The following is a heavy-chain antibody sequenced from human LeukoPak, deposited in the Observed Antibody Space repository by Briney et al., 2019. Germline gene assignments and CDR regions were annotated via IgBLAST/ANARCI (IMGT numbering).Heavy chain of an antibody. D-gene: IGHD3-22*01. J-gene: IGHJ3*02. CDR1: VGTFSSYA. CDR2: IIPIFGTA. Sequence: GASVKVSCKASVGTFSSYAISWVRQAPGQGLEWMGGIIPIFGTANYAQKFQGRVTITADESTSTAYMELSSLRSEDTAVYYRALTNPSIVVVITTRGHAFDIWGQGTMVTVSS. V-gene: IGHV1-69*01. CDR3: ALTNPSIVVVITTRGHAFDI.